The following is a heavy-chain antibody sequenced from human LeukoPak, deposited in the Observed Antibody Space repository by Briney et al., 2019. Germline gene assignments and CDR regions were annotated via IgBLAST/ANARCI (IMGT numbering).Heavy chain of an antibody. J-gene: IGHJ5*02. Sequence: PGGSLRLSCEASGFTVSNNHMTWVRQAPGKGLEWVSIIYGGGTTYYADSVKDRFTISRDYSKNTLYLHMNTLRAEDTAVYHCARTRGLTRLLVSGAIDLWGQGTLVTVSS. CDR1: GFTVSNNH. D-gene: IGHD5/OR15-5a*01. V-gene: IGHV3-66*01. CDR3: ARTRGLTRLLVSGAIDL. CDR2: IYGGGTT.